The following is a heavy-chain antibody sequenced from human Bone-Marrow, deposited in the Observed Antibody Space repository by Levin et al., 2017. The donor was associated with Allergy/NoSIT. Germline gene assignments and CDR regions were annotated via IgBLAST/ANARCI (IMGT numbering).Heavy chain of an antibody. Sequence: SVKVSCQASGDIFSSYALSWVRQAPGQGLEWMGGIIPTFGPISYAQRFQGRVTITADESTSIGYMELSSLRSDDTAVYYCTFSPCRGRDCYSFDNYYYNAMDVWGQGTTVTVSS. CDR3: TFSPCRGRDCYSFDNYYYNAMDV. J-gene: IGHJ6*02. D-gene: IGHD2-21*02. CDR1: GDIFSSYA. V-gene: IGHV1-69*13. CDR2: IIPTFGPI.